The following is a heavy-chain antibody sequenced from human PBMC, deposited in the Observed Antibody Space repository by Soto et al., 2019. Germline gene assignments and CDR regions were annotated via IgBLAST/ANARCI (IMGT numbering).Heavy chain of an antibody. CDR2: IKRKTEGGAT. D-gene: IGHD6-19*01. J-gene: IGHJ4*02. CDR3: AADLSSSSGWANDY. Sequence: EVQLVESGGGFVKPGGSLRLSCAASGFTFSDTWMNWVRQAPGKGLEWVDRIKRKTEGGATNYAAPVKGRFTISRDDSKRTVFLQMDNLKSEDTGVYYCAADLSSSSGWANDYWGQGTLVTVSS. V-gene: IGHV3-15*07. CDR1: GFTFSDTW.